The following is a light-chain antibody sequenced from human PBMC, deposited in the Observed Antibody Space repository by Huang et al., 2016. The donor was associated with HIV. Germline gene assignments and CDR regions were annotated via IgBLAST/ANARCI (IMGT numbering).Light chain of an antibody. CDR1: QSMNSY. J-gene: IGKJ1*01. Sequence: DTQMTQSPSSLSASVGDRVTITCRASQSMNSYLNWYQQKPEKAPKLLIYAASSLQSGGPSRFSGSGSGTDFTLTISSLRPEDFATYCCQQVYSTPWTFGQGTKVEIK. CDR2: AAS. CDR3: QQVYSTPWT. V-gene: IGKV1-39*01.